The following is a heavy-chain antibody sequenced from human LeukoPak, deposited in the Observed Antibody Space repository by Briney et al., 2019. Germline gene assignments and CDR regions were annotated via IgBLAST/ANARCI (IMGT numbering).Heavy chain of an antibody. CDR2: INPNSGDT. CDR3: ARANFLYCSSTTCLFDY. J-gene: IGHJ4*02. CDR1: GYTFTDYY. V-gene: IGHV1-2*02. Sequence: ASVKVSCKAFGYTFTDYYMHWVRQAPGQGFEWMGWINPNSGDTNYAQKFQGRVTMTRDTSISTAHMELSRLRSDDTAVYYCARANFLYCSSTTCLFDYWGQGTLVIVSS. D-gene: IGHD2-2*01.